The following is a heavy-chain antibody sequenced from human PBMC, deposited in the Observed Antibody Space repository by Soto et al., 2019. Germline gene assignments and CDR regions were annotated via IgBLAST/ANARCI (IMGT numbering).Heavy chain of an antibody. Sequence: GGSLRLSCAASGFPFSSYAMHWVRQAPGKGLEYVSAISSNGGSTYYANSVKGRFTISRDNSKNTLYLQMGSLRAEDMAVYYCAKTSIAVAGLPYYFDYWGQGTLVTVSS. CDR1: GFPFSSYA. CDR3: AKTSIAVAGLPYYFDY. D-gene: IGHD6-19*01. J-gene: IGHJ4*02. V-gene: IGHV3-64*01. CDR2: ISSNGGST.